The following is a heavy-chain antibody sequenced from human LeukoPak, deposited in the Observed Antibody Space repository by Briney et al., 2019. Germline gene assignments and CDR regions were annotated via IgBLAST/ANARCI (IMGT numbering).Heavy chain of an antibody. CDR1: GFTFSSYA. CDR2: ISGSGGST. J-gene: IGHJ4*02. Sequence: GGSLRLSCAASGFTFSSYAMSWVRQAPGKGLEWVSAISGSGGSTYYADSVKGRFTISRDNSKNTLYLQMNSLRAEDTAVYYYAKIERSGSYCDYWGQGTLVTVSS. V-gene: IGHV3-23*01. D-gene: IGHD1-26*01. CDR3: AKIERSGSYCDY.